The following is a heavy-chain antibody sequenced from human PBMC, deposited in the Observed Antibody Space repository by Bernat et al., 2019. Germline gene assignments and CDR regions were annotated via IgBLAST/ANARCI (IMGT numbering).Heavy chain of an antibody. V-gene: IGHV3-53*05. J-gene: IGHJ5*02. CDR2: IYSGGST. CDR3: ARGGSSSANNWFDP. Sequence: EVQLVETGGGLIQPGGSLRLSCAASGFTVSSNYMSWVRQAPGKGLEWVSVIYSGGSTYYADSVKVRFTISRDNSKNTLYLQMNSLRAEDTAVYYCARGGSSSANNWFDPWGQGTLVTVSS. CDR1: GFTVSSNY. D-gene: IGHD6-6*01.